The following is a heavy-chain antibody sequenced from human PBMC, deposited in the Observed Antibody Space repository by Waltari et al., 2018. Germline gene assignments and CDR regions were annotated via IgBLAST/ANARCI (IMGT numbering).Heavy chain of an antibody. V-gene: IGHV3-74*01. CDR1: GFTFSSYW. D-gene: IGHD6-13*01. CDR3: ASGGNIAAGFKAVAFDI. J-gene: IGHJ3*02. Sequence: EVQLVESGGGLVQPGGSLRLSCAASGFTFSSYWMHWVRQAPGKGLVWVSRINSDGSSTSYADSVKGRFTISRDNAKNTLYLQMNSLRAEDTAVYYCASGGNIAAGFKAVAFDIWGQGTMVTVSS. CDR2: INSDGSST.